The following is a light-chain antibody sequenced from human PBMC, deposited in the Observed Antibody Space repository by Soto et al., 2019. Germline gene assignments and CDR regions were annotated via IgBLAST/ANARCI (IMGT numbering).Light chain of an antibody. CDR1: QSISIW. Sequence: DIQMTQSPSTLSASVGDRVTITCRASQSISIWLAWYQQKPGKAPKILIYKASSLESGVPSRFSGSGSGTEFTLTISSLQSEDSAVYHCQQYHDWPRTFGQGTKGDIK. CDR3: QQYHDWPRT. V-gene: IGKV1-5*03. CDR2: KAS. J-gene: IGKJ1*01.